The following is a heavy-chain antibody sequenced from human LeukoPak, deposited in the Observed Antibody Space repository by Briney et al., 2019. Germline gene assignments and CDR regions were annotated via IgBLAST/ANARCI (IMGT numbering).Heavy chain of an antibody. CDR2: ISYSGNI. CDR3: ARHSGYSYGYGDY. Sequence: SETLSLTCTVSGGSISSSGYYWGWIRQPPGKGLEWIGSISYSGNIYYNPSLKSRVPISVDTSKNQFSLKLSSVTAADTAVYYCARHSGYSYGYGDYWGQGTLVTVSS. CDR1: GGSISSSGYY. J-gene: IGHJ4*02. D-gene: IGHD5-18*01. V-gene: IGHV4-39*01.